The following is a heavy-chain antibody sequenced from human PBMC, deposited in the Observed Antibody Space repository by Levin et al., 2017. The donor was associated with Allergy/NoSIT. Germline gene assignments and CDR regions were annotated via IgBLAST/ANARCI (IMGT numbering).Heavy chain of an antibody. CDR2: IIPIFGTA. CDR3: ASTLGDGVDYGDYLGGNWYFDL. Sequence: KISCKASGGTFSSYAISWVRQAPGQGLEWMGGIIPIFGTANYAQKFQGRVTITADESTSTAYMELSSLRSEDTAVYYCASTLGDGVDYGDYLGGNWYFDLWGRGTLVTVSS. V-gene: IGHV1-69*01. D-gene: IGHD4-17*01. CDR1: GGTFSSYA. J-gene: IGHJ2*01.